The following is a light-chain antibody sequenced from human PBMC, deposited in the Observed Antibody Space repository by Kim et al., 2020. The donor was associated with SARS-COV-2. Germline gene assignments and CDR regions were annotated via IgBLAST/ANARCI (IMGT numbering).Light chain of an antibody. CDR3: QQYGSSPRT. V-gene: IGKV3-20*01. CDR2: GAS. J-gene: IGKJ1*01. Sequence: PGERATPSCRASQSVTSSYLAWYQQKPGQAPRLLIYGASSRATGIPDRFSGSGSGTDFTLTISRLEPEDFAVYYCQQYGSSPRTFGQGTKVEIK. CDR1: QSVTSSY.